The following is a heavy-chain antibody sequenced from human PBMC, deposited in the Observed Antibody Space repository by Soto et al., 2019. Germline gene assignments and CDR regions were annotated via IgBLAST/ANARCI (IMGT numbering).Heavy chain of an antibody. D-gene: IGHD3-22*01. CDR2: INPNSGGT. CDR1: GYTFTGYY. CDR3: ARVYYYDSSGSGAFDI. V-gene: IGHV1-2*04. Sequence: GASVKVPCKASGYTFTGYYMHWVRQAPGQGLEWMGWINPNSGGTNYAQKFQGWVTMTRDTSISTAYMELSRLRSDDTAVYYCARVYYYDSSGSGAFDIWGQGTMVTVSS. J-gene: IGHJ3*02.